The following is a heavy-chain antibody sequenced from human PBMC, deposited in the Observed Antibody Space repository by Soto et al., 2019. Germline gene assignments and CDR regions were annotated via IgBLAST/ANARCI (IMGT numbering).Heavy chain of an antibody. V-gene: IGHV3-23*01. CDR1: GFTFSNCA. CDR3: AKGGDSSSWKNWFDP. J-gene: IGHJ5*02. Sequence: GGSLRLSCAASGFTFSNCAMTWVRQAPGKGLEWVSGISGSGSSIYYADSVKGRFTISRDNSKNTLYLQMNSLRAEDTAVYYCAKGGDSSSWKNWFDPWGQGTLVTVSS. D-gene: IGHD6-13*01. CDR2: ISGSGSSI.